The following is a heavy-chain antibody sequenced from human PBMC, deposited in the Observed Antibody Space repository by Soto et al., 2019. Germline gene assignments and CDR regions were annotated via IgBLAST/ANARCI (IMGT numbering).Heavy chain of an antibody. CDR1: GFTFSIYW. J-gene: IGHJ4*02. V-gene: IGHV3-74*01. Sequence: GGSLRLSCAASGFTFSIYWMHWLRQAPGKGLVWVSHVNTDGSTNYADSVKGRFTISRDNAKNTLYLQMNSLTVEDTAMYYCARDLTGLVFDYWGQGTLVTVSS. CDR2: VNTDGST. CDR3: ARDLTGLVFDY.